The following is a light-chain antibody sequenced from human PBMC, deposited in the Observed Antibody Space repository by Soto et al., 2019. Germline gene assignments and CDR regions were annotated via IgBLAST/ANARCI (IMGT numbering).Light chain of an antibody. CDR3: CSYAGSYTEV. CDR1: SSDVGGYNY. J-gene: IGLJ2*01. V-gene: IGLV2-11*01. CDR2: DVS. Sequence: QSVLTQPRSVSGSPGQSVTISCTGTSSDVGGYNYVSWYQQHPGKAPKFMIYDVSKRPSGVPDRFSGSKSGNTASLTISGLQAEDGADYYCCSYAGSYTEVFGGGPKLTVL.